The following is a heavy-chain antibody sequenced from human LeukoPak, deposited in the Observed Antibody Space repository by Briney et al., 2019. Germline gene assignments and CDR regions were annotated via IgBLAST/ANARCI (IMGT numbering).Heavy chain of an antibody. V-gene: IGHV1-2*02. J-gene: IGHJ4*02. CDR1: GGTFSSYA. D-gene: IGHD3-22*01. CDR2: HNPNSGDT. CDR3: ARALYYYDTSGYYGPLEY. Sequence: ASVKVSCKASGGTFSSYAISWVRQAPGQGLEWMGWHNPNSGDTNYAQSFQGRLTMTRDTSISTAYMELSRLRSDDTAVYYCARALYYYDTSGYYGPLEYWGQGTLVTVSS.